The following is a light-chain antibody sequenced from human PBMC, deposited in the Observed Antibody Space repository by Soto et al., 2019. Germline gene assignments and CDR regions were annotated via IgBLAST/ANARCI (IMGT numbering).Light chain of an antibody. J-gene: IGLJ2*01. CDR1: SSDVGGYNY. CDR3: SLYAGSNNVV. V-gene: IGLV2-8*01. CDR2: EVS. Sequence: QSALTQPPSASGSPGQSVTISCTGTSSDVGGYNYVSWYQQHPGKAPKLILYEVSKRPSGVPDRFSGSKSGNTASLTVSGLQAEDEADYYCSLYAGSNNVVFGGGTKLTVL.